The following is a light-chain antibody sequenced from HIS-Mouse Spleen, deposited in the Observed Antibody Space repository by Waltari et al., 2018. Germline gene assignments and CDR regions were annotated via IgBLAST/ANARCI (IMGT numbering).Light chain of an antibody. CDR3: CSYAGSSTL. CDR1: SSDAGRYNL. V-gene: IGLV2-23*01. Sequence: QSALTQPASVSGSPGQSITISCTGTSSDAGRYNLVSWYQQHPGKAPKLMIYEGSKRPSGVSNRFSGSKSGNTASLTISGLQAEDEADYYCCSYAGSSTLFGGGTKLTVL. CDR2: EGS. J-gene: IGLJ2*01.